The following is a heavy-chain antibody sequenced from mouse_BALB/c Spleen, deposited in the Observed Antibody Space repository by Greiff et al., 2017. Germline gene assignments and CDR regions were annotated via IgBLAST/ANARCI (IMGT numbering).Heavy chain of an antibody. CDR1: GFTFSSYG. Sequence: EVQVVESGGDLVKPGGSLKLSCAASGFTFSSYGMSWVRQTPDKRLEWVATISSGGSYTYYPDSVKGRFTISRDNAKNTLYLQMSSLKSEDTAMYYCARHGFNWDGAYWGQGTLVTVSA. CDR2: ISSGGSYT. J-gene: IGHJ3*01. V-gene: IGHV5-6*01. D-gene: IGHD4-1*01. CDR3: ARHGFNWDGAY.